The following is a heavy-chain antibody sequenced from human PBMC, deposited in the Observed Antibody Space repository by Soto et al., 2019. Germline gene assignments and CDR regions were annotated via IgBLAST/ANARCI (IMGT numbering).Heavy chain of an antibody. V-gene: IGHV3-48*04. Sequence: GGSLRLSCAASGFTFSSYSMNWVRQAPGKGLEWVSYISSSSTIYYADSVKGRFTISRDNAKNSLYLQMNSLRAEDTAVYYCASAKKKQQLVRYWYFDLWGRGTLVTVSS. CDR1: GFTFSSYS. CDR3: ASAKKKQQLVRYWYFDL. J-gene: IGHJ2*01. D-gene: IGHD6-13*01. CDR2: ISSSSTI.